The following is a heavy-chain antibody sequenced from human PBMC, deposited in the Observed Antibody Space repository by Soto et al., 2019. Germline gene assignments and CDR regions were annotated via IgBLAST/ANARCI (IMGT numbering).Heavy chain of an antibody. V-gene: IGHV1-18*04. CDR1: GYTFTDFG. Sequence: ASVKVSCKASGYTFTDFGISWVRQAPGQGLEWMGWISAYNGNTNYAQKVQGRVTMTTDTSTRTAYMELRNLTSDDTAVYYCARDSGNLGNRAYFFDYWGQGTLVTVSS. CDR2: ISAYNGNT. J-gene: IGHJ4*02. D-gene: IGHD2-21*01. CDR3: ARDSGNLGNRAYFFDY.